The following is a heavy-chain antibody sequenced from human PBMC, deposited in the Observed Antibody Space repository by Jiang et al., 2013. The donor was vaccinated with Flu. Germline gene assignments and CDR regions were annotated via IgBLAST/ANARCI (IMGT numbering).Heavy chain of an antibody. Sequence: GSGLVKPSETLSLTCDVSGDAIGNGGFSWNWIRQPPGGGLEWIGYTYYRGSTFYNPSLKSRVTISVDKSKNQISLKLSSVTAADTAVYYCAREDCSGGSCYYFDYWGQGTLVTVSS. D-gene: IGHD2-15*01. CDR1: GDAIGNGGFS. CDR3: AREDCSGGSCYYFDY. J-gene: IGHJ4*02. CDR2: TYYRGST. V-gene: IGHV4-30-2*01.